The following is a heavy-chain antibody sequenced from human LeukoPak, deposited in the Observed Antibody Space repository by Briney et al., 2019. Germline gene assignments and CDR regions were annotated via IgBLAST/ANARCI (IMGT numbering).Heavy chain of an antibody. CDR2: ISSSSSYI. CDR1: GFTFSSYS. Sequence: GGSLRLSCAASGFTFSSYSMNWARQAPGKGLEWVSSISSSSSYIYYADSVKGRFTISRDNAKNSLYLQMNSLRAEDTAVYYCARSTIVVVTAIEFWGQGTLVTVSS. V-gene: IGHV3-21*01. D-gene: IGHD2-21*02. CDR3: ARSTIVVVTAIEF. J-gene: IGHJ4*02.